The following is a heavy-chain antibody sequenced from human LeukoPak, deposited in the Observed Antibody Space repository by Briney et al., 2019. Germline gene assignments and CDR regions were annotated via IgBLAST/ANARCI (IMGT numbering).Heavy chain of an antibody. V-gene: IGHV1-18*01. J-gene: IGHJ6*03. CDR2: ISAYNGNT. Sequence: GASVKVSCKASGYTFTSYGISWVRQAPGQGLEWMGWISAYNGNTNYAQKLQGRVTMTTDTSTSTAYMELRSLRSEDTAVYYCARVPTVTTSYYFYMDVWGTGTTVTISS. CDR1: GYTFTSYG. D-gene: IGHD4-17*01. CDR3: ARVPTVTTSYYFYMDV.